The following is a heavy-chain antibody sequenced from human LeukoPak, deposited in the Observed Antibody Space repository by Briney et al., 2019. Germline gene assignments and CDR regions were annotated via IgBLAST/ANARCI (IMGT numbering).Heavy chain of an antibody. D-gene: IGHD6-13*01. CDR1: GFTFSSYA. Sequence: GGSLRLSCAASGFTFSSYAMSWVRQAPGKGLEWVSAISGSGGSIYYADSVKGRFTISRDNSKNTLYLQLNSLRAEDTAVYYCAKGVGSSWPIDYWGQGTLVTVSS. CDR3: AKGVGSSWPIDY. CDR2: ISGSGGSI. J-gene: IGHJ4*02. V-gene: IGHV3-23*01.